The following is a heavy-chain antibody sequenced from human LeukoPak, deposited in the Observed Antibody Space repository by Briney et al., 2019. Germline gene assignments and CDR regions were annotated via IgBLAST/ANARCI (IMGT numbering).Heavy chain of an antibody. Sequence: GGSLRLSCAASGFTFSTYAMSWVRQAPGKGLEWVSVISGSGGNTYYASSVKGRFTIARDDSKNTLYLQMNSLRAEDTAVYYCAGYYYDTRGYYRWGFDYWGQGTLVTVSS. V-gene: IGHV3-23*01. CDR2: ISGSGGNT. D-gene: IGHD3-22*01. CDR3: AGYYYDTRGYYRWGFDY. CDR1: GFTFSTYA. J-gene: IGHJ4*02.